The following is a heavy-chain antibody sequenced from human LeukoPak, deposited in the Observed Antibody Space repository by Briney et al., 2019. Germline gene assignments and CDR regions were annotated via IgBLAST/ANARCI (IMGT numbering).Heavy chain of an antibody. CDR1: GYTFTSYY. CDR3: ARDAGGYSGKYGMDV. J-gene: IGHJ6*02. V-gene: IGHV1-46*01. Sequence: ASVKVSCKASGYTFTSYYMHWVRQAPGQGLEWMRIINPSGGSTSYAQKFQGRVTMTRDTSTSTVYMELSSLGSEDTAVYYCARDAGGYSGKYGMDVWGQGTTVTVSS. D-gene: IGHD5-12*01. CDR2: INPSGGST.